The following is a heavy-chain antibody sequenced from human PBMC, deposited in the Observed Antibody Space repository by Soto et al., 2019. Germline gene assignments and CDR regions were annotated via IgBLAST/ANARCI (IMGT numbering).Heavy chain of an antibody. D-gene: IGHD2-2*01. J-gene: IGHJ4*02. CDR3: AAASSIVVVPAAPDY. V-gene: IGHV1-58*01. CDR1: GFTFTSSA. Sequence: SVKVSCKASGFTFTSSAVQWVRQARGQRLEWIGWIVVGSGNTNYAQKFQERVTITRDMSTSTAYMELSSLRSEDTAVYYCAAASSIVVVPAAPDYWGQGTLVTVSS. CDR2: IVVGSGNT.